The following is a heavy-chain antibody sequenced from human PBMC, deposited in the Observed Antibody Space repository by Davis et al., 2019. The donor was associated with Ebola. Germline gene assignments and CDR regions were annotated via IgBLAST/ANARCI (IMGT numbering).Heavy chain of an antibody. V-gene: IGHV1-2*02. D-gene: IGHD2-2*02. J-gene: IGHJ6*02. CDR3: ATGGAQLLYPFEFYYYYYGMDV. Sequence: SVKVSCKAAGDTFTGDYMHWVRQAPGQGLEWMGWINPNSGGTNYAQKFQGRVTMTRDTSISTAYMELSRLRSDDTAVYYCATGGAQLLYPFEFYYYYYGMDVWGQGTTVTVSS. CDR1: GDTFTGDY. CDR2: INPNSGGT.